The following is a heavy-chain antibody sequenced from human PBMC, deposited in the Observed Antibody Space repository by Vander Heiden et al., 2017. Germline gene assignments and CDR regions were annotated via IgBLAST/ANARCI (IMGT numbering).Heavy chain of an antibody. CDR1: GGTFSRYA. D-gene: IGHD3-10*01. J-gene: IGHJ4*01. CDR3: ASGIWFGELSYLFDY. CDR2: IIPIFGTA. V-gene: IGHV1-69*01. Sequence: QVQLVQSGAEVKKPGASVKVSCKASGGTFSRYAISWVRQAPGKGLEWMGGIIPIFGTANYAQKFQGRVTITADESTSTAYMELSSLRSEDTAVYYCASGIWFGELSYLFDYWGHGTLVTVSS.